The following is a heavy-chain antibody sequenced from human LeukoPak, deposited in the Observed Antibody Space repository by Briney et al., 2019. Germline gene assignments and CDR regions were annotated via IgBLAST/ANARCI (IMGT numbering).Heavy chain of an antibody. D-gene: IGHD3-10*01. CDR2: ISGSGGNT. CDR3: AKSYTRYYFDY. CDR1: GFTLSNYV. Sequence: GGSLRLSCAASGFTLSNYVMSWVRQAPGKGLEWVSAISGSGGNTYYADSVKGRFTISRDNSKNTLYLQMNSLRAEDTAVYYCAKSYTRYYFDYWGQGTLVTVSS. J-gene: IGHJ4*02. V-gene: IGHV3-23*01.